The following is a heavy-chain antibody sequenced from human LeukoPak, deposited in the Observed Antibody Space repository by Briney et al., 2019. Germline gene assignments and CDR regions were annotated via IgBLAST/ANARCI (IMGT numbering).Heavy chain of an antibody. V-gene: IGHV3-21*01. CDR2: ISSSSSYI. Sequence: GSLRLSCAASGFTFSTYTMNWVRQAPGKGLEWVSSISSSSSYIYYADSVKGRFTISRDNAKNSLYLQMNSLRAEDTAVYYCARGGVFSSGWYVDYWGQGTLVSVSS. CDR3: ARGGVFSSGWYVDY. J-gene: IGHJ4*02. D-gene: IGHD6-19*01. CDR1: GFTFSTYT.